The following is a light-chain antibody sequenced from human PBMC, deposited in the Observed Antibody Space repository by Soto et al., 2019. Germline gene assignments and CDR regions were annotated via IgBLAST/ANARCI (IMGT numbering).Light chain of an antibody. J-gene: IGKJ2*01. CDR2: GAS. CDR1: QSVSSN. Sequence: TVMTQSPVTLSVSPGERATLSCRASQSVSSNLAWYQQKPGQAPRLLIYGASTRATGIPARFSGRGSGTEFTLTISSLQSEDFAIYYCQQYDNWPLYTFGQGTKMEIK. CDR3: QQYDNWPLYT. V-gene: IGKV3-15*01.